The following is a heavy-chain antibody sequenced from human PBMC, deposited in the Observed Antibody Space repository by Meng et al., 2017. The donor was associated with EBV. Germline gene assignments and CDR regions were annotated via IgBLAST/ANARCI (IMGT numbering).Heavy chain of an antibody. Sequence: RVESGGGVVQPVRALRLSCVGTGFSFSSYAMHWVRQAPGKGLEWVAVISYDGSNKYYADSVKGRVTISRDNSKNTLYLQMNSLRAEDTAVYYCARDPDSSGWYYFDYWGQGTLVTVSS. V-gene: IGHV3-30-3*01. CDR1: GFSFSSYA. CDR2: ISYDGSNK. CDR3: ARDPDSSGWYYFDY. D-gene: IGHD6-19*01. J-gene: IGHJ4*02.